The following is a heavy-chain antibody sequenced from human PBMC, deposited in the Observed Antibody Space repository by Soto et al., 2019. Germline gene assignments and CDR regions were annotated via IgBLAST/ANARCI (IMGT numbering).Heavy chain of an antibody. J-gene: IGHJ6*01. CDR2: ISYDGSNK. CDR3: AKDLGVLLWFWGPGGMDV. V-gene: IGHV3-30*18. CDR1: GFTFSSYG. D-gene: IGHD3-10*01. Sequence: QVQLVESGGGVVQPGRSLRLSCAASGFTFSSYGMHWVRQAPGKGLEWVAVISYDGSNKYYADSVKGRFTISRDNSKNPLYLQMNSVGAEDTAVDYSAKDLGVLLWFWGPGGMDVWGQGTTVTVSS.